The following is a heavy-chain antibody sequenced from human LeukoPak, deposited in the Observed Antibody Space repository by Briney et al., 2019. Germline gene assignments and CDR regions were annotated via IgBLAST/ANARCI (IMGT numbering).Heavy chain of an antibody. J-gene: IGHJ4*02. CDR3: AKVPGYYDTSGYGYFDY. CDR2: ISGSGGST. Sequence: SGGSLRLSCAASGFTFSSYAMSWVRQAPGKGLEWVSGISGSGGSTYYADSVKGRFTISRDNSKNTLYLQMNSLRAEDTAVYYCAKVPGYYDTSGYGYFDYWGQGTLVTVSS. CDR1: GFTFSSYA. V-gene: IGHV3-23*01. D-gene: IGHD3-22*01.